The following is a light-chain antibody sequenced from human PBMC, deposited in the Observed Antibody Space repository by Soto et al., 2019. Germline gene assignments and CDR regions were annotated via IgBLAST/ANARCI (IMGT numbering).Light chain of an antibody. CDR2: DAS. J-gene: IGKJ5*01. V-gene: IGKV1-5*01. CDR3: QQYNTYST. Sequence: IHMTQTPSTLSASVGASVTITCRASQNIRNWLAWYKQKPGKAPNPLIYDASSLKSGVPARFSGSGSGTEFTLTIRSLQPDDFATYYCQQYNTYSTFGQGTRLEIK. CDR1: QNIRNW.